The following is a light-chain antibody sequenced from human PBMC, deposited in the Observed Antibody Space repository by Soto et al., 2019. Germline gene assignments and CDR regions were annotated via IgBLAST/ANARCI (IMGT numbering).Light chain of an antibody. J-gene: IGKJ5*01. V-gene: IGKV1-33*01. CDR2: DAS. CDR1: QDIAKN. Sequence: IQMTQSPSSLSASVGARVTITCQARQDIAKNLNWYQQKPGKAPKLLIYDASSLKTGVPTRFSGSGSATHFTFTISRLQSEDIATYDGQQYDNLLPISFGQGTRLVIK. CDR3: QQYDNLLPIS.